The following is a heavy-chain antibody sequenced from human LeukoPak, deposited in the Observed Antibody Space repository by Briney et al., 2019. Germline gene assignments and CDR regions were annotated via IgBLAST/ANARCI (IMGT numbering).Heavy chain of an antibody. Sequence: SETLSLTCTVCGGSISSYYWNWIRQPPGKGLEWIGYIYNSGSTNYNPSLKSRVTISVDTSKNQFSLKLSSVTAADTAVYYCARLPPYSSCWYYDYWGQGTLVTVSS. CDR3: ARLPPYSSCWYYDY. CDR2: IYNSGST. J-gene: IGHJ4*02. D-gene: IGHD6-19*01. CDR1: GGSISSYY. V-gene: IGHV4-59*01.